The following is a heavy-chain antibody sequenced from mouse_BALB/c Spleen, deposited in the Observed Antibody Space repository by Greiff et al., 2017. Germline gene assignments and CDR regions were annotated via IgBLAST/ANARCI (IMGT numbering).Heavy chain of an antibody. D-gene: IGHD2-1*01. CDR3: ARDLLWYTY. J-gene: IGHJ3*01. Sequence: EVMLVESGGGLVQPGGSLRLSCATSGFTFTDYYMSWVRQPPGKALEWLGFIRNKANGYTTEYSASVKGRFTISRDNSQSILYLQMNTLRAEDSATYYCARDLLWYTYWGQGTLVTVSA. V-gene: IGHV7-3*02. CDR1: GFTFTDYY. CDR2: IRNKANGYTT.